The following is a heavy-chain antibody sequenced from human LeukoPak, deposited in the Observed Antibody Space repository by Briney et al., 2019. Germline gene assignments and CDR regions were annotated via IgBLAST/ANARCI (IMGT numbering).Heavy chain of an antibody. CDR1: GFTFRAYW. V-gene: IGHV3-74*01. CDR3: ARDYCSGGTCHYSDY. CDR2: INTDGTTT. J-gene: IGHJ4*02. Sequence: GGSLRLSCAASGFTFRAYWMHWVRQAPGRGLEWVSRINTDGTTTAYADSVKGRFTISRDNAKNTLYLQVNSPRAEDTAVYFCARDYCSGGTCHYSDYWGQGTLVTVSS. D-gene: IGHD2-15*01.